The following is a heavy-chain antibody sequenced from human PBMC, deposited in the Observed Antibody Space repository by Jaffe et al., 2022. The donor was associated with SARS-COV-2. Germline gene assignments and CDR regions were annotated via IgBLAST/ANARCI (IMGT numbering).Heavy chain of an antibody. Sequence: EVQLVESGGGLVQPGGSLRLSCAASGFTFSSYSMNWVRQAPGKGLEWLSYISSSSSSIYYADSVKGRFTISRDNAKNSLYLQMNSLRDEDTAVYYCAREEGPKYYDFWSGYYSPVPTYWGQGTLVTVSS. CDR3: AREEGPKYYDFWSGYYSPVPTY. V-gene: IGHV3-48*02. D-gene: IGHD3-3*01. CDR1: GFTFSSYS. CDR2: ISSSSSSI. J-gene: IGHJ4*02.